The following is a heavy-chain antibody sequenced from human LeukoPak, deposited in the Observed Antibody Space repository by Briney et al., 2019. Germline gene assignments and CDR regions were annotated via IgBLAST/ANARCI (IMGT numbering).Heavy chain of an antibody. J-gene: IGHJ4*02. V-gene: IGHV3-30*02. D-gene: IGHD3-3*01. Sequence: GGSLRLSRAASGFTFSSYGMHWVRQAPGKGLEWVAFIRYDGSNKYYADSVKGRFTISRDNSKNTLYLQMNSLRAEDTAVYYCAKDFGKGYYFDYWGQGTLVTVSS. CDR3: AKDFGKGYYFDY. CDR1: GFTFSSYG. CDR2: IRYDGSNK.